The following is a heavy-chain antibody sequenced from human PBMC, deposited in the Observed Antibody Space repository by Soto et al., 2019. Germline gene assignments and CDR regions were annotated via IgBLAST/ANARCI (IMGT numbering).Heavy chain of an antibody. Sequence: QVQLQQWGAGPLRPLETLSLTCGVSGGSFSGYYWAWIRQSPGQGLEWIGEINDRGSINYNPSLKSRVSISVDTSKNHYSLKLKSVTAADTAVYYCAREGHDILTGPPWVWYFDLWGRGTLVTVSS. V-gene: IGHV4-34*01. CDR2: INDRGSI. J-gene: IGHJ2*01. D-gene: IGHD3-9*01. CDR3: AREGHDILTGPPWVWYFDL. CDR1: GGSFSGYY.